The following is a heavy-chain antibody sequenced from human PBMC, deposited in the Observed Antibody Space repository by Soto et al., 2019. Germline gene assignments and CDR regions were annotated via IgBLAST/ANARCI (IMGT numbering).Heavy chain of an antibody. Sequence: GGSLRLSCAASGFTFSGSAMHWVRQASGKGLEWVGRIRSKANSYATAYAASVKGRFTISRNDSKKTAYLQMNSLKTEDTAVYYCTRQKSVDFWSGYTNDYWGQGTLVTVSS. CDR2: IRSKANSYAT. CDR1: GFTFSGSA. J-gene: IGHJ4*02. V-gene: IGHV3-73*01. D-gene: IGHD3-3*01. CDR3: TRQKSVDFWSGYTNDY.